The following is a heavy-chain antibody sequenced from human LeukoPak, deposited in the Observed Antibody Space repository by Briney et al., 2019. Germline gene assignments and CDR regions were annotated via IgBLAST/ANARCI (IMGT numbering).Heavy chain of an antibody. D-gene: IGHD2-15*01. Sequence: GGSLRLSCAASGFTFSSYAMHWVRQAAGKGLEWVAVMSYDGGHKYYADSVKGRFTISRDNSKNTLYLQMNSLRAEDTAVYYCAKGQLVDYGMDVWGQGTTVTVSS. CDR2: MSYDGGHK. CDR3: AKGQLVDYGMDV. CDR1: GFTFSSYA. J-gene: IGHJ6*02. V-gene: IGHV3-30*18.